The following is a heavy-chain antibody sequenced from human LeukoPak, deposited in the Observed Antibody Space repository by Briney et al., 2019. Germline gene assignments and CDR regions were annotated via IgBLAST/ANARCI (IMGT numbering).Heavy chain of an antibody. D-gene: IGHD6-19*01. CDR2: INSDGSNT. Sequence: GGSLRLSCAASGFTFSSYWMHWVRQAPGQGLVWVSRINSDGSNTVYADSVKGRFTISRDNAKNTLYLQMDTLRVEDTAVYYCARDQGSGWSLDYWGLGTLDTVSS. J-gene: IGHJ4*02. CDR1: GFTFSSYW. CDR3: ARDQGSGWSLDY. V-gene: IGHV3-74*01.